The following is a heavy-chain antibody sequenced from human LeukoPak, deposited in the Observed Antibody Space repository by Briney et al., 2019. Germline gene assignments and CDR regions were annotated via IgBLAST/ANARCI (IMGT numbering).Heavy chain of an antibody. CDR3: ARQGSGSLFDY. V-gene: IGHV4-39*07. CDR1: GDSVSSTTNY. D-gene: IGHD6-19*01. J-gene: IGHJ4*02. Sequence: PSETLSLTCTVSGDSVSSTTNYRGWIRQPPGKGLEWIGSMYYTGTTYYNPSLKSRVTISIDTSKNQFSLKLSSVTAADTAVYYCARQGSGSLFDYWGQGTLVTVSS. CDR2: MYYTGTT.